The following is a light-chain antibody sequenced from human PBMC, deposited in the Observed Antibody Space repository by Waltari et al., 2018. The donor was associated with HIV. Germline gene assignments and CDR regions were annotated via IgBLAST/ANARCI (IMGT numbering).Light chain of an antibody. V-gene: IGLV1-44*01. CDR3: ATWDASLSGPV. Sequence: QSELTQPPSASGTPGQRVTISCSGSSSTIGSYPVNWYQQLPGPAPKLLIYANHQRPSGVPDRFSGSQSDTSASLAIGGLQSEDEADYYCATWDASLSGPVFGGGTKLTVL. CDR1: SSTIGSYP. CDR2: ANH. J-gene: IGLJ2*01.